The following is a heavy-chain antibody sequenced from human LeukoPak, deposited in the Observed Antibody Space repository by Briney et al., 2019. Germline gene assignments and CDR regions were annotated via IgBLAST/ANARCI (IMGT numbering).Heavy chain of an antibody. CDR3: AHRRDIVATIDDNWFDP. V-gene: IGHV2-5*08. D-gene: IGHD5-12*01. CDR1: GGSISSYYW. CDR2: IYWDDDK. J-gene: IGHJ5*02. Sequence: TLSLTCTVSGGSISSYYWSWIRQPPGKALEWLALIYWDDDKRYSPSLKSRLTITKDTSKNQVVLTMTNMDPVDTATYYCAHRRDIVATIDDNWFDPWGQGTLVTVSS.